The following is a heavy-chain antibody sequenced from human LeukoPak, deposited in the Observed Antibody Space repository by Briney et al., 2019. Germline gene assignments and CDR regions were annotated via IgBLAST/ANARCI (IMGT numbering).Heavy chain of an antibody. CDR2: ISLNNGNT. CDR3: QRVTIFGVVIDFDY. CDR1: GYAFDYYG. D-gene: IGHD3-3*01. V-gene: IGHV1-18*01. J-gene: IGHJ4*02. Sequence: GASVKVSCKASGYAFDYYGITWVRQAPGQGLEWVGWISLNNGNTHYTKYAQKFQGRVTLTADTSTATAYMELRGLRSDDTAVYYCQRVTIFGVVIDFDYWGQGTLVAASS.